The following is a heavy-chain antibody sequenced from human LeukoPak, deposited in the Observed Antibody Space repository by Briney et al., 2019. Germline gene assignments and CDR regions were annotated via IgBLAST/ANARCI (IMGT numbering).Heavy chain of an antibody. CDR1: GLAYNAYA. V-gene: IGHV3-23*01. J-gene: IGHJ4*02. CDR2: ICGSGGCT. CDR3: AKTTVGYSSGRYPGWPADC. Sequence: LSCESAGLAYNAYAIYCRLHAPRKGLEWVSGICGSGGCTYYADSVKGRFTISRDNSKNTVYLQMNSLTADDTAVYYCAKTTVGYSSGRYPGWPADCWGQGTLVTVSS. D-gene: IGHD6-19*01.